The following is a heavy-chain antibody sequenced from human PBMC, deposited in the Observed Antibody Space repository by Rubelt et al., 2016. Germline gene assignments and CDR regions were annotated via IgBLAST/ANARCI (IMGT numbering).Heavy chain of an antibody. Sequence: QLQLQESGPRLVKPSETLSLTCTVSGGSINSHPFYWGWIRQPPGKGLEWIGSMYYTGNTYYNPSLRSRFAISVDTSENQFSLKLSSVTAADTAVYYCARIGGNSYYFNYWGQGILVTVSS. CDR1: GGSINSHPFY. CDR3: ARIGGNSYYFNY. V-gene: IGHV4-39*01. J-gene: IGHJ4*02. D-gene: IGHD4-23*01. CDR2: MYYTGNT.